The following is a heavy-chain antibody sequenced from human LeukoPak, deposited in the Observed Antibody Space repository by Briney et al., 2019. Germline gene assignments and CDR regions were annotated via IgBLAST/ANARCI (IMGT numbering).Heavy chain of an antibody. CDR3: ARSDCSSTSCYSHAFDI. D-gene: IGHD2-2*01. CDR1: GGSISSYY. V-gene: IGHV4-59*01. J-gene: IGHJ3*02. CDR2: IYYSGST. Sequence: SETLSLTCTVSGGSISSYYWSWIRQPPGKGLEWIGYIYYSGSTNYNPSLKSRVTISVDTSKNQFSLKLSSVTAADTAVYYCARSDCSSTSCYSHAFDIWGQGTMVTVSS.